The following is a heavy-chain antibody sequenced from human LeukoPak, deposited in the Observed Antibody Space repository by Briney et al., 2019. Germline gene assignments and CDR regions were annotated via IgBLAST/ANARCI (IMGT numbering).Heavy chain of an antibody. CDR3: ARVVQSTDSSGFYLPEYFQH. D-gene: IGHD3-22*01. V-gene: IGHV4-39*07. J-gene: IGHJ1*01. CDR2: IYHSGST. Sequence: SETLSLTCTVSGGSISSSSYYWGWIRQPPGKGLEWIGNIYHSGSTYYNPSLKSRVTISVDTSKNQFSLKLRSVTAADTAVYYCARVVQSTDSSGFYLPEYFQHWGQGTLVTVSS. CDR1: GGSISSSSYY.